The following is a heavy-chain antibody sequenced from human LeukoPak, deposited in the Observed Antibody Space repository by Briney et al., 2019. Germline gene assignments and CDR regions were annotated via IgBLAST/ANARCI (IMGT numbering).Heavy chain of an antibody. J-gene: IGHJ5*02. D-gene: IGHD3-22*01. CDR2: LYTDGST. Sequence: SETLSLTCTVSGYSISSGYYWGWIRQPAGKGLEWIGRLYTDGSTRYNPALKSRVTISVDKSKNQFSLKLSSVTAADTAVYYCARDYYDSSASISWFDLWGQGTLVTVSS. CDR3: ARDYYDSSASISWFDL. CDR1: GYSISSGYY. V-gene: IGHV4-61*02.